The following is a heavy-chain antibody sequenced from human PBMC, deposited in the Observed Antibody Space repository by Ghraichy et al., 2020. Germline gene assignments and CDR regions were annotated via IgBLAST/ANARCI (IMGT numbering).Heavy chain of an antibody. CDR2: IYTSGST. D-gene: IGHD6-13*01. Sequence: SETLSLTCTVSGGSISSYYWSWIRQPPGKGLEWIGYIYTSGSTNYNPSLKSRVTISVDTSKNQFSLKLSSVTAADTAVYYCARVSSSWYDYYYYYGMDVWGQGTTVTVSS. CDR1: GGSISSYY. CDR3: ARVSSSWYDYYYYYGMDV. J-gene: IGHJ6*02. V-gene: IGHV4-4*09.